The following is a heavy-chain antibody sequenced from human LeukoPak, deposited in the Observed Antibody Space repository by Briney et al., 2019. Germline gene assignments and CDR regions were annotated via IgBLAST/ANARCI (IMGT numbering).Heavy chain of an antibody. CDR1: GYSFTSYW. CDR3: ARRHYYDSSGYYPLTY. V-gene: IGHV5-10-1*01. D-gene: IGHD3-22*01. CDR2: IETSDSYT. J-gene: IGHJ4*02. Sequence: GESLRISCKGSGYSFTSYWISWVRQMPGKGLEWMGRIETSDSYTNYSPSFQGHVTISADKSISTAYLQWSSLKASDTAMYYCARRHYYDSSGYYPLTYWGQGTLVTVSS.